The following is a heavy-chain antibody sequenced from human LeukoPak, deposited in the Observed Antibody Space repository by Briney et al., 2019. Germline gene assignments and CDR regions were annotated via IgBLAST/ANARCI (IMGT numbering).Heavy chain of an antibody. CDR1: GYTFTGYY. Sequence: VASVKVSCKASGYTFTGYYMHWVRQAPGQGLEWMGWINPNSGGTNYAQKFQCRVTMTRDTSISTAYMELSRLRSDDTAVYYCARLRFGERSSDYWGQGTLVTVSS. V-gene: IGHV1-2*02. D-gene: IGHD3-10*01. CDR2: INPNSGGT. J-gene: IGHJ4*02. CDR3: ARLRFGERSSDY.